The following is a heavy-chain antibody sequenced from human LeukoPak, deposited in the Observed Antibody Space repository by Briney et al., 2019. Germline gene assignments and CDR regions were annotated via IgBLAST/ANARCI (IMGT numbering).Heavy chain of an antibody. CDR1: GFTFSSYA. V-gene: IGHV3-23*01. Sequence: GGSLRLSCAASGFTFSSYAMSWVRQAPGKGPEWVSAISGSGGSTYYADSVKGRFTISRDNSKNTLYLQMNSLRVEDTAVYYCAKKLGYCSSTTCYESWFDPWGQGTLVTVSS. D-gene: IGHD2-2*01. J-gene: IGHJ5*02. CDR3: AKKLGYCSSTTCYESWFDP. CDR2: ISGSGGST.